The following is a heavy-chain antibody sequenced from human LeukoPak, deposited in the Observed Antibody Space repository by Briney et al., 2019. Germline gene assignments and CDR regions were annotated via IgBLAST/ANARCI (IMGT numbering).Heavy chain of an antibody. Sequence: SETLSLTCTVXVXXISSSSYCGGWXRQPPGEGLEWIGCIYNSGGTYYNPSLKSRVTISVDTSKNQFSLKLSSVTAADTAVYYCARHPPSRGYSYGYPPNYFDYWGQGTLVTVSS. CDR3: ARHPPSRGYSYGYPPNYFDY. D-gene: IGHD5-18*01. CDR1: VXXISSSSYC. J-gene: IGHJ4*02. V-gene: IGHV4-39*01. CDR2: IYNSGGT.